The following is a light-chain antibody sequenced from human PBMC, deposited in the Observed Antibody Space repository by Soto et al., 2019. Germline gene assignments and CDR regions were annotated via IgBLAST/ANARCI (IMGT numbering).Light chain of an antibody. Sequence: PGERATLSCRASQSVSSSYLAWYQQKPGQAPRLLIYGASNRATGIPDRFSGSGSGTDFTLTITRLEAEDFAMYYCQRYDSLRTFGQGTKVDI. CDR1: QSVSSSY. J-gene: IGKJ1*01. CDR2: GAS. V-gene: IGKV3-20*01. CDR3: QRYDSLRT.